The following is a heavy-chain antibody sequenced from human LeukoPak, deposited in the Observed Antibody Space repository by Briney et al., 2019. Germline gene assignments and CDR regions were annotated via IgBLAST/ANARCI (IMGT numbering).Heavy chain of an antibody. CDR2: ISGSGGST. CDR1: GFTFSSYS. D-gene: IGHD2-21*02. CDR3: AKATEWNRPATANLDY. Sequence: PGGSLRLSCAASGFTFSSYSMNWVRQAPGKGLEWVSAISGSGGSTYYADSVKGRFTISRDNSKNTLYLQMNSLRAEDTAVYYCAKATEWNRPATANLDYWGQGTLVTVSS. J-gene: IGHJ4*02. V-gene: IGHV3-23*01.